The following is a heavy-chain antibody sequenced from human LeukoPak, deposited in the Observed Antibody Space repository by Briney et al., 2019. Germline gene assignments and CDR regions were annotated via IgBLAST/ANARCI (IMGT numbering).Heavy chain of an antibody. CDR3: ARGNTAMAPNFDY. V-gene: IGHV1-8*01. CDR2: MNPNSGNT. J-gene: IGHJ4*02. CDR1: GYTFTRYD. D-gene: IGHD5-18*01. Sequence: PVKVSCKASGYTFTRYDINWMRKATGQRLEWMGWMNPNSGNTGHAQKFQGRVTMTRNTSISTAYMELSSLRSEDTAVYYCARGNTAMAPNFDYWGQGTLVTVSS.